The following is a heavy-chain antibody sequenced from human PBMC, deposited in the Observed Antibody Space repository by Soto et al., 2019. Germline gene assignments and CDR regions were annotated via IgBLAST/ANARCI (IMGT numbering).Heavy chain of an antibody. CDR1: GYTFTGFY. CDR2: INPNSGDT. Sequence: ASVKVSCKASGYTFTGFYIHWVRQAPGQGLEWMGWINPNSGDTNYAQKFQGWVTMTRDRSISTVYMELSRLKSDDTAVYYCARGRKYSGYDSDYWGQGTLVTVPS. CDR3: ARGRKYSGYDSDY. J-gene: IGHJ4*02. V-gene: IGHV1-2*04. D-gene: IGHD5-12*01.